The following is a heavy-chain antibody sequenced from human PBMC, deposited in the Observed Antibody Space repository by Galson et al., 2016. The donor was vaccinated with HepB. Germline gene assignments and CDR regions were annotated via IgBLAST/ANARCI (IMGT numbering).Heavy chain of an antibody. CDR2: ISISGSTV. D-gene: IGHD3-3*01. CDR1: GFTFSRYN. J-gene: IGHJ4*02. Sequence: SLRLSCAGSGFTFSRYNMNWVRQAPGKGLEWLADISISGSTVYYADSVKGRFTISRDNDKNSVYLQMDSLRDEDTAVYYCAKVLEHGRGDFWGQGTLVTVSS. V-gene: IGHV3-48*03. CDR3: AKVLEHGRGDF.